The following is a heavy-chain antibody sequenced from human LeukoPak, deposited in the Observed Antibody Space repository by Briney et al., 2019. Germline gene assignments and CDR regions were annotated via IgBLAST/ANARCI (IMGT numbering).Heavy chain of an antibody. CDR2: IYYSGST. CDR3: ARGVDGYNLNFDY. V-gene: IGHV4-59*06. D-gene: IGHD5-24*01. Sequence: PSETLSLTCTVSGGSISSHYWSWIRQHPGKGLEWIGYIYYSGSTYYNPSLKSRVTISVDTSKNQFSLKLSSVTAADTAVYYCARGVDGYNLNFDYWGQGTLVTVSS. J-gene: IGHJ4*02. CDR1: GGSISSHY.